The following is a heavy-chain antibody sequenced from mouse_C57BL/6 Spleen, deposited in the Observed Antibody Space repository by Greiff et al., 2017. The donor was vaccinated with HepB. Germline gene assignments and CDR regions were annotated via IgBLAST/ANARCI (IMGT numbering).Heavy chain of an antibody. CDR2: IHPNSGST. J-gene: IGHJ3*01. Sequence: VKLQQPGAELVKPGASVKLSCKASGYTFTSYWMHWVKQRPGQGLEWIGMIHPNSGSTNYNEKFKSKATLTVDKSSSTAYMQLSSLTSEDSAVYYCAREGTGTRGPWFAYWGQGTLVTVSA. CDR1: GYTFTSYW. V-gene: IGHV1-64*01. CDR3: AREGTGTRGPWFAY. D-gene: IGHD4-1*01.